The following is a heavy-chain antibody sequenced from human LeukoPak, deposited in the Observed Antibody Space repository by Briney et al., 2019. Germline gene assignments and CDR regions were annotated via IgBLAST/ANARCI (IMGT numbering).Heavy chain of an antibody. CDR1: GHTFNNYW. CDR3: ARPSGYSGHDPFDY. V-gene: IGHV5-51*01. CDR2: IYPIDSET. D-gene: IGHD5-12*01. Sequence: GESLKISCKGSGHTFNNYWIAWVRQMPGKGLEWMGIIYPIDSETRYSPSFQGQVTISADKSISTAYLQWSSLKASDTAMYYCARPSGYSGHDPFDYWGQGTLVTVSS. J-gene: IGHJ4*02.